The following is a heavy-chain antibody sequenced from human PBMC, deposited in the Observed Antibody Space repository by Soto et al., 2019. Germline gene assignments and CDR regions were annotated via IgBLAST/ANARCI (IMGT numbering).Heavy chain of an antibody. Sequence: PSETLSLTCSVSGASIRSYYWHWIRQPPGKGLEWIGYVYTSDYTRYSSSLKSRVTISVDTSKNQFSLKVGSVTAADTAVYYCASSSLYGMDVWGQGTTVTVSS. V-gene: IGHV4-4*08. CDR1: GASIRSYY. J-gene: IGHJ6*02. CDR3: ASSSLYGMDV. CDR2: VYTSDYT.